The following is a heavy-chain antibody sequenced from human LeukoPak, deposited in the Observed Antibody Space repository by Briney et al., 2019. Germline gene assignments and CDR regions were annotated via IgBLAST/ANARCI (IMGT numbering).Heavy chain of an antibody. J-gene: IGHJ4*02. D-gene: IGHD4-17*01. V-gene: IGHV3-43*02. CDR3: AKDSFMTTVTNY. Sequence: GGSLRLSXAASGFTFDDYAMHWVRQAPGKGLEWVSLISGDGGSTYYADSVKGRFTISRDNSKNSLYLQMNSLRTEDTALYYCAKDSFMTTVTNYWGQGTLVTVSS. CDR1: GFTFDDYA. CDR2: ISGDGGST.